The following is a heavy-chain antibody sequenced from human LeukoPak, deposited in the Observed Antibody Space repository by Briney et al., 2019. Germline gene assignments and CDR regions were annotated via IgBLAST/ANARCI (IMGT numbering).Heavy chain of an antibody. D-gene: IGHD1-26*01. V-gene: IGHV3-74*01. CDR1: GFAFSRYW. CDR2: MKSDGSST. Sequence: HPGGSLRLSCAASGFAFSRYWMHWVRQAPGKGLEWVSCMKSDGSSTSTADSAKGRFTISRDNAKNTVYLQMNSLRAEDTAVYYCVRDNRSYNFDYWGQGTLVTVSS. J-gene: IGHJ4*02. CDR3: VRDNRSYNFDY.